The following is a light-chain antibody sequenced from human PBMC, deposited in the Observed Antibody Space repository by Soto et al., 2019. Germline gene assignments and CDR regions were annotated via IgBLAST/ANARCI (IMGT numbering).Light chain of an antibody. Sequence: EIVLTHSPGTLSLSPGERATLSCRASQSVTTQLAWYQQKPGQAPRLIIHGASSRATGVPDRITGSGSGTDFTLSISRLEPEDFAVYYCQQYGGSTRTFGQGTKVDIK. CDR2: GAS. J-gene: IGKJ1*01. V-gene: IGKV3-20*01. CDR1: QSVTTQ. CDR3: QQYGGSTRT.